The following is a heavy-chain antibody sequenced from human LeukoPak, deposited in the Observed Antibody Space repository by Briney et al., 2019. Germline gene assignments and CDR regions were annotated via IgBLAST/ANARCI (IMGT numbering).Heavy chain of an antibody. D-gene: IGHD5-24*01. Sequence: RGSLRLSCAASGITFSNYWMSWVRQAPGKGLEWIGRIKSKTDGGTTDYAAPVKGRFTISRDDSKNTLYLQINSLKTEDTAVYYCTTDPQRGYYFDYWGQGTLVTVSS. V-gene: IGHV3-15*01. CDR1: GITFSNYW. CDR3: TTDPQRGYYFDY. J-gene: IGHJ4*02. CDR2: IKSKTDGGTT.